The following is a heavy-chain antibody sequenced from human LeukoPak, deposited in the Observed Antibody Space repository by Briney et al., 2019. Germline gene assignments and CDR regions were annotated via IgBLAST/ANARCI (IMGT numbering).Heavy chain of an antibody. CDR2: ISGSGGST. CDR1: GFTFSSYA. V-gene: IGHV3-23*01. J-gene: IGHJ4*02. Sequence: PGGSLRLSCAASGFTFSSYAMSWVRQAPGKGLEWVSAISGSGGSTYYADSVKGRFTISRDNSKNTLYLQMNSLRAEDTAVYCCAISIAAAGAFDYWGQGTLVTVSS. D-gene: IGHD6-13*01. CDR3: AISIAAAGAFDY.